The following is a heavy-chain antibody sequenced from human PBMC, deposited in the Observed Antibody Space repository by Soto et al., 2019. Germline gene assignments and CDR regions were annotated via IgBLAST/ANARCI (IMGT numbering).Heavy chain of an antibody. Sequence: GGSLRLSCAASGFTFSDYYMSWIRQAPGKGLEWVSYISSSGSTIYYADSVKGRFTISRDNAKNSLYLQMNSLRAEDTAVYYCARDDSYPLTIDAFDIWGQGTMVTGSS. J-gene: IGHJ3*02. V-gene: IGHV3-11*01. CDR1: GFTFSDYY. CDR3: ARDDSYPLTIDAFDI. CDR2: ISSSGSTI. D-gene: IGHD3-9*01.